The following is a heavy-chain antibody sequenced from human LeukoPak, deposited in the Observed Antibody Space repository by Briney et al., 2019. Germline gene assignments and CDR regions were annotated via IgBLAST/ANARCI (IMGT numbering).Heavy chain of an antibody. CDR3: AKGGYGDYFPLL. D-gene: IGHD4-17*01. Sequence: GGSLRLSCAASGFTFSSYAMSWVRQAPGTGLEWGSASSGSVGSAYYADSVKGGFTISRDSSNHSLHLQINSLRAEDTAVYYSAKGGYGDYFPLLWGQGTLDTVSS. CDR1: GFTFSSYA. CDR2: SSGSVGSA. V-gene: IGHV3-23*01. J-gene: IGHJ4*02.